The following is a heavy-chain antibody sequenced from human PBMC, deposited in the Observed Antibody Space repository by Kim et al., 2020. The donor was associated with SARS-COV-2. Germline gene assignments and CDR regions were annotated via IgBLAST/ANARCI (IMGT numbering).Heavy chain of an antibody. D-gene: IGHD3-16*01. CDR3: AKGRGYDYLWGSCPDN. J-gene: IGHJ4*01. CDR2: MSYDGSDQ. V-gene: IGHV3-30*18. CDR1: GFTFSSFA. Sequence: GGSLRLSCAASGFTFSSFAMHWVRQAPGKGLEWVAVMSYDGSDQFHAESVKGRFTISRDNSRDTLYLQMNSLRPEDTALYYCAKGRGYDYLWGSCPDNWG.